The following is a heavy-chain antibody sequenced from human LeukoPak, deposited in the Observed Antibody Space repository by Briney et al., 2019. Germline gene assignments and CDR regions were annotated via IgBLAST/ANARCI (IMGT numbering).Heavy chain of an antibody. Sequence: PSENLSLTCTVSGYSISSGYYWGWIRQPPGKGLEWIGSIYYSGSTYYNPSLKSRVTISVDKSKNQFSLKLSSVTAADTAVYYCARDRVDILTGYYSGMDVWGQGTTVTVSS. D-gene: IGHD3-9*01. J-gene: IGHJ6*02. CDR1: GYSISSGYY. V-gene: IGHV4-38-2*02. CDR2: IYYSGST. CDR3: ARDRVDILTGYYSGMDV.